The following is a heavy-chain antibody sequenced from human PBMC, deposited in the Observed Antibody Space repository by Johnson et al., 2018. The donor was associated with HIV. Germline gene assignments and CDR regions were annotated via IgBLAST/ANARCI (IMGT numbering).Heavy chain of an antibody. Sequence: VQLVESGGGVVQPGRSLRVSCTASGFAFSTYAMHWVRQAPGKGLEWVSYISSSGSTIYYADSVKGRFTISRDNAKNSLYLQMNSLRAEDTAVYYCARGDLAAAGNGAFEIWGQGTMVTVSS. CDR3: ARGDLAAAGNGAFEI. D-gene: IGHD6-13*01. CDR2: ISSSGSTI. CDR1: GFAFSTYA. J-gene: IGHJ3*02. V-gene: IGHV3-48*04.